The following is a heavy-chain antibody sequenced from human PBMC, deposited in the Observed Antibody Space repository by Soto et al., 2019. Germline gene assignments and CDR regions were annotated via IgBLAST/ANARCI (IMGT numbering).Heavy chain of an antibody. J-gene: IGHJ5*02. Sequence: QVQLQESGPGLVKPSQTLSLTCTVSGGSISSGGYYWSWIRQHPGKGLEWIGYIYYSGSTYYDPSLKSRVTISVDTSKNQFSLKLSSVTAADTAVYYCARDSKRGKKYWFDPWGQGTLVTVSS. CDR3: ARDSKRGKKYWFDP. D-gene: IGHD7-27*01. V-gene: IGHV4-31*03. CDR1: GGSISSGGYY. CDR2: IYYSGST.